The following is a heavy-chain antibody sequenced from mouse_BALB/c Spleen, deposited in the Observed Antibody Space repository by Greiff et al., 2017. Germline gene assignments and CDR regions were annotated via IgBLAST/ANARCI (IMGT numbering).Heavy chain of an antibody. CDR2: ISIYYDNT. J-gene: IGHJ4*01. CDR1: GYTFSDYA. Sequence: QVQLPQSGPELVRPGESVKISCTGSGYTFSDYAMHWVKQSHATSLEWIGVISIYYDNTNYNQKFKGKATMTVDKSSSTAYMELARLTSEDSAIYYCARGGYAYAMDYWGQGTSVTVSS. V-gene: IGHV1-67*01. CDR3: ARGGYAYAMDY. D-gene: IGHD2-14*01.